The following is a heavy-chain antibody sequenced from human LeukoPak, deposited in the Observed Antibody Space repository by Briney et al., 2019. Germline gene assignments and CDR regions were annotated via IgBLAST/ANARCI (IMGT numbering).Heavy chain of an antibody. CDR1: GFTFSSYW. J-gene: IGHJ4*02. V-gene: IGHV3-53*01. CDR3: VREDLGVDY. CDR2: LYVNENR. D-gene: IGHD1-26*01. Sequence: PGGSLRLSCAASGFTFSSYWMSWVRQAPGKGLEWISILYVNENRYYADSVKGRFIISRDTSKNTLYLQMNSLRAEDTAMYYCVREDLGVDYWGQGTLVTVSS.